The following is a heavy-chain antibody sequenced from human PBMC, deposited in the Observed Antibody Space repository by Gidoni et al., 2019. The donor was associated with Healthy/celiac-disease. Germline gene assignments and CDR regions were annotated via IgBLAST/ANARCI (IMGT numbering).Heavy chain of an antibody. D-gene: IGHD5-18*01. CDR1: GGTFSSYA. CDR2: IIPILGIA. V-gene: IGHV1-69*04. Sequence: QVQLVQSGAEVKKPGSSVKVSCKATGGTFSSYAISWVRQAPGQGLEWMGRIIPILGIANYAQKFQGRVTITADKSTSTAYMELSSLRSEDTAVYYCARDDGYSYGYVYFDYWGQGTLVTVSS. J-gene: IGHJ4*02. CDR3: ARDDGYSYGYVYFDY.